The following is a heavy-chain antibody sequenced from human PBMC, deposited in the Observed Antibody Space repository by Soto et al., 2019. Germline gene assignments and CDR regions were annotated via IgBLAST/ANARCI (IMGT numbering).Heavy chain of an antibody. V-gene: IGHV1-46*01. CDR2: INPSGGST. CDR3: ATAAYSTSWYDF. J-gene: IGHJ5*01. Sequence: QVQLVQSGAEVKKPGASVKLSCKSSEYTFTDYYIHWVRQAPGQGLEWMGLINPSGGSTSYAQKFQGRVTMTRATSTSTVYMELSSLRSEDTALYYCATAAYSTSWYDFWGQGTLVTVSS. CDR1: EYTFTDYY. D-gene: IGHD6-13*01.